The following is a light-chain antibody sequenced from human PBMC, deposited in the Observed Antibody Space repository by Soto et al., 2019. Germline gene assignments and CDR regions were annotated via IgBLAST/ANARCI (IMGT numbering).Light chain of an antibody. CDR3: QHANSFPGT. J-gene: IGKJ1*01. V-gene: IGKV1-12*01. CDR1: QGISSW. CDR2: AAS. Sequence: DIQMTQSPSSVSASVGDRVAITCRASQGISSWLAWYQQKPGKVPKLLIYAASSLQSGVPSRFSGNRYETDFTLTISSLQPEDFAIYYCQHANSFPGTFGQGTKVEIK.